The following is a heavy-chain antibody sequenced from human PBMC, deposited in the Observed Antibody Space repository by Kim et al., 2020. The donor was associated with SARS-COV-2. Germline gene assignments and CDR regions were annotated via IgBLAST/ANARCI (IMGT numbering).Heavy chain of an antibody. V-gene: IGHV1-8*01. J-gene: IGHJ4*02. CDR2: MNPNSGNT. D-gene: IGHD3-10*01. CDR1: GYTFTSYD. CDR3: AREFTMVRGVIEGCFDY. Sequence: ASVKVSCKASGYTFTSYDINWVRQATGQGLEWMGWMNPNSGNTGYAQKFQGRVTMTRNTSISTAYMELSSLRSEDTAVYYCAREFTMVRGVIEGCFDYWGQGTLVTVSS.